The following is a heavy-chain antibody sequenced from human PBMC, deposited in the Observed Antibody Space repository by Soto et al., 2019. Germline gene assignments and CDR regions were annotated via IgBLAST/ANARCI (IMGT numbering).Heavy chain of an antibody. V-gene: IGHV3-7*03. D-gene: IGHD3-16*01. J-gene: IGHJ5*01. Sequence: GGSLRLSCAASGFSFSCYWMTWVRQDPGKGREWVAKIKQDGRGKYYVASVKSRFTISGDKAKNLVSLKLGCVTPDDTAVYFCAGEGDRNGAYIGRLDPWGKGTPVTVSS. CDR2: IKQDGRGK. CDR1: GFSFSCYW. CDR3: AGEGDRNGAYIGRLDP.